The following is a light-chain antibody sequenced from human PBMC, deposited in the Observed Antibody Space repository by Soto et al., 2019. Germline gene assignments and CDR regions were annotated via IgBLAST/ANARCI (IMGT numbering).Light chain of an antibody. J-gene: IGKJ3*01. CDR3: QKYSSVPV. Sequence: DIQMTQSPTSLSASVGDRVTITCRASQDIRNFVAWYQQKPGKAPKLLIYAASTLQSGVPSRFSGIGSGTDFTLTINSLQPEDVATYSCQKYSSVPVFGPGTKVEI. CDR1: QDIRNF. V-gene: IGKV1-27*01. CDR2: AAS.